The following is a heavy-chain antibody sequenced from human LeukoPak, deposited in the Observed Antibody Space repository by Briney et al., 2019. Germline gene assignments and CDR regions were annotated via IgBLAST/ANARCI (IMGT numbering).Heavy chain of an antibody. CDR1: GGSISSYY. V-gene: IGHV4-34*01. CDR2: INHSGST. Sequence: SETLSLTCTVSGGSISSYYWSWIRQPPGKGLEWIGEINHSGSTNYNPSLKSRVTISVDTSKNQFSLKLSSVTAADTAVYYCARGSAIFGVVITKRRFDYWGQGTLVTVSS. D-gene: IGHD3-3*01. J-gene: IGHJ4*02. CDR3: ARGSAIFGVVITKRRFDY.